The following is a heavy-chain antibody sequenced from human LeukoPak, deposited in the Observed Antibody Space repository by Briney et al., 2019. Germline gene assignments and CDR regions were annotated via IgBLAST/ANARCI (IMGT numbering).Heavy chain of an antibody. J-gene: IGHJ4*02. CDR2: ISSSSSYI. CDR3: ARAERNTAMVI. D-gene: IGHD5-18*01. V-gene: IGHV3-21*01. Sequence: GGSLRLSCAASGFTFSSYGMHWVRQAPGKGLEWVSSISSSSSYIYYADSVKGRFTISRDNAKNSLYLQMNSLRAEDTAVYYCARAERNTAMVIWGQGTLVTVSS. CDR1: GFTFSSYG.